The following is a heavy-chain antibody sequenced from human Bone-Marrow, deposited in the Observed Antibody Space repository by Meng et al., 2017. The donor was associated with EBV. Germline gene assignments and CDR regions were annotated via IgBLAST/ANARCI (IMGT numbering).Heavy chain of an antibody. D-gene: IGHD4-17*01. CDR1: GGSFRGYY. J-gene: IGHJ4*02. CDR2: INHSGST. CDR3: ARRGDYGDTRVSDY. Sequence: QVRLQQGGGGLFKPSEALSLPCAVYGGSFRGYYWSWIRQPPGKGLEWIGEINHSGSTNYNPSLKSRVTISVDTSKNQFSLKLSSVTAADTAVYYCARRGDYGDTRVSDYWGQGTLVTVSS. V-gene: IGHV4-34*01.